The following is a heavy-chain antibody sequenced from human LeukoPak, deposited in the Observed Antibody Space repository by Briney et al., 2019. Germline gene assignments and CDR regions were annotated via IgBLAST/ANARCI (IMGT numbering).Heavy chain of an antibody. CDR1: GFTFSSYS. CDR2: ISSSSSYI. D-gene: IGHD3-10*01. V-gene: IGHV3-21*01. J-gene: IGHJ4*02. CDR3: ARARDYYGSGSYYNIDY. Sequence: PGGSLRLSCAASGFTFSSYSMNWVRQAPGKGLEWVSSISSSSSYIYYADSVKGRFTISRDNAKTSLYLQMNSLRAEDTAVYYCARARDYYGSGSYYNIDYWGQGTLVTVSP.